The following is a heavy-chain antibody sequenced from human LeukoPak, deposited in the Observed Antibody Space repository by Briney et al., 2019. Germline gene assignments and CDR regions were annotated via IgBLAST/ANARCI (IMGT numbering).Heavy chain of an antibody. CDR1: GFTFGSYS. J-gene: IGHJ4*02. CDR2: ISYDGRNT. D-gene: IGHD4-17*01. CDR3: ARNSVTTGYYFDY. Sequence: GRSLRLACAASGFTFGSYSMHWVRQAPGKWLEWVAVISYDGRNTYYAKSAKGRFTISRDDSKNTLYLQMNSLRADDTAVYYCARNSVTTGYYFDYWGQGTLVTVSS. V-gene: IGHV3-30-3*02.